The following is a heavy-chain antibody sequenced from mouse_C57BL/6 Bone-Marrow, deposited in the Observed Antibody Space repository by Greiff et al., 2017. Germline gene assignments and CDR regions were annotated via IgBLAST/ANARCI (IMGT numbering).Heavy chain of an antibody. V-gene: IGHV1-82*01. CDR1: GYAFSSSW. Sequence: VQLQQSGPELVKPGASVKISCKASGYAFSSSWMNWVKQRPGKGLEWIGRIYPGDGDTNYNGKFKGKATLTADKSSSTAYMQLSSLTSEDSAVYFSARLERGFACWGKGTLVTVSA. CDR2: IYPGDGDT. CDR3: ARLERGFAC. J-gene: IGHJ3*01.